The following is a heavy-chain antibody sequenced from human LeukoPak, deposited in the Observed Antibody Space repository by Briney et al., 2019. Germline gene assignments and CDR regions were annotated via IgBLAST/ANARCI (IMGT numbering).Heavy chain of an antibody. Sequence: GGSLRLSCAASGFTVSSNYMSWVRQAPGKGLEWVSVIYSGGSTYYADSVKGRFTISRDNSKNTLYLQMNSLRAEDTAVYYCAKDSPTPLYCSSTSCPITSNNWFDPWGQGTLVTVSS. V-gene: IGHV3-53*01. D-gene: IGHD2-2*01. CDR3: AKDSPTPLYCSSTSCPITSNNWFDP. CDR2: IYSGGST. J-gene: IGHJ5*02. CDR1: GFTVSSNY.